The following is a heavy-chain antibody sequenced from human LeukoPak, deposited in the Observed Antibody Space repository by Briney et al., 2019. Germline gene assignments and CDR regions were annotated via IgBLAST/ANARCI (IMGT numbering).Heavy chain of an antibody. Sequence: EASVKVSCKASGYTFTSYGISWVRQAHGQGLEWMGWISAYNGNTNYAQKLQGRVTMTTDTSTSTAYMELRSLRSDDTAVYYCARDVGYCSSTSCYGQNAFDIWGQGTMVTVSS. CDR2: ISAYNGNT. CDR1: GYTFTSYG. J-gene: IGHJ3*02. D-gene: IGHD2-2*01. V-gene: IGHV1-18*01. CDR3: ARDVGYCSSTSCYGQNAFDI.